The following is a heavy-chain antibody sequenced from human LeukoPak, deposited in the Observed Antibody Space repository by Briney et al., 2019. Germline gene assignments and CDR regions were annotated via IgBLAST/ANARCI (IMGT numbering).Heavy chain of an antibody. CDR2: ISYDGSNK. V-gene: IGHV3-30-3*01. Sequence: GGSLRLSCAASGFTFSSYAMHWVRQAPGKGLEWVVVISYDGSNKYYADSVKGRFTISRDNSKNTLYLQMNSLRAEDTAVYYCARLSGYSSGWYAYWGQGTLVTVSS. J-gene: IGHJ4*02. CDR1: GFTFSSYA. D-gene: IGHD6-19*01. CDR3: ARLSGYSSGWYAY.